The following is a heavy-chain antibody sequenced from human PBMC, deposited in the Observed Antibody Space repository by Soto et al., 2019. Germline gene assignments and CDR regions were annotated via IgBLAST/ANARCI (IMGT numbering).Heavy chain of an antibody. Sequence: PSETLSLSCTVAGGSIISYYWSWIRQPPGKGLEWIGYIYYSGSTNYNPSLKSRVTISVDTSKNQFSLKLSSVTAADTAVYYCARDSGWLVRGSFDYWGQGTLVTVSS. V-gene: IGHV4-59*01. J-gene: IGHJ4*02. CDR3: ARDSGWLVRGSFDY. D-gene: IGHD6-19*01. CDR2: IYYSGST. CDR1: GGSIISYY.